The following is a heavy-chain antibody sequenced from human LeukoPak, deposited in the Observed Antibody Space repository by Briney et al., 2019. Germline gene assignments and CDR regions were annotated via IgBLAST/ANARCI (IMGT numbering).Heavy chain of an antibody. J-gene: IGHJ4*02. D-gene: IGHD6-19*01. CDR3: VRGNGWYAY. V-gene: IGHV4-59*01. CDR2: ICDSGST. Sequence: SETLSLTCTVSGGSISSYYWSWIRQSPGKGLEWIGYICDSGSTNHNPSLKSRVTISVDTSKNQFSLKLSSVTTADTAVYYCVRGNGWYAYWGQGTLVTVSS. CDR1: GGSISSYY.